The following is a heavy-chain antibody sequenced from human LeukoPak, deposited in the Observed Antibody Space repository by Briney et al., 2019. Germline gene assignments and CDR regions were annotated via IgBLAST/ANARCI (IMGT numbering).Heavy chain of an antibody. CDR3: ARDTYYYGSGTYAWYLDL. CDR2: ISAYNGNT. D-gene: IGHD3-10*01. CDR1: GYTFTSYG. V-gene: IGHV1-18*01. J-gene: IGHJ2*01. Sequence: ASVTVSCKASGYTFTSYGISWVRQAPGQGLEWMGWISAYNGNTNYAQKLQGRVTMTTDTSTSTAYMELRSLRSDDPAVYYCARDTYYYGSGTYAWYLDLWGRGTLVTVS.